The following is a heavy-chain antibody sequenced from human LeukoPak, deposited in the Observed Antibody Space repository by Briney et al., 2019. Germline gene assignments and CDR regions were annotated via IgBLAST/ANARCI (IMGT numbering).Heavy chain of an antibody. J-gene: IGHJ3*02. Sequence: PSQTPSLTCAVSGGSISSGAYSWSWIRQPPGKGLEWIGYIYHSGSTYYNPSLKSRVTISVDRSKNQFSLKLSSVTAADTAVYYCAREPFSRGNSYGTGAFDIWGQGTMVTVSS. CDR1: GGSISSGAYS. CDR3: AREPFSRGNSYGTGAFDI. D-gene: IGHD5-18*01. V-gene: IGHV4-30-2*01. CDR2: IYHSGST.